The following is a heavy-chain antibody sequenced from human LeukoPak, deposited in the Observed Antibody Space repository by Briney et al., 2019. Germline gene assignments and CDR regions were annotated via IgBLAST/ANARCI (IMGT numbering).Heavy chain of an antibody. CDR3: ARGLGYCTSTACLLPFDY. V-gene: IGHV3-53*01. J-gene: IGHJ4*02. CDR1: SFTVSTYY. CDR2: IYSGGST. Sequence: AGSLRLSCSASSFTVSTYYMTWVRQAPGKGLECVSVIYSGGSTYYADSVKGRFTVSRDNSKNTLYLQMNSLRAEDTAMYYCARGLGYCTSTACLLPFDYWGQGTLVTVSS. D-gene: IGHD2-8*01.